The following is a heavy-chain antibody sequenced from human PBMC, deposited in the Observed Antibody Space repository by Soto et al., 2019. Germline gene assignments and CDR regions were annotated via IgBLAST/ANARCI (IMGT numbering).Heavy chain of an antibody. D-gene: IGHD5-18*01. CDR3: ARDLGYSYGYPKNNWLDP. CDR2: ISYDGSNK. J-gene: IGHJ5*02. Sequence: GGSLRLSCAASGFTFSSYAMHWVRQAPGKGLEWVAVISYDGSNKYYADSVKGRFTISRDNSKNTLYLQMNSLRAEDTAVYYCARDLGYSYGYPKNNWLDPWGQGTLVTVSS. CDR1: GFTFSSYA. V-gene: IGHV3-30-3*01.